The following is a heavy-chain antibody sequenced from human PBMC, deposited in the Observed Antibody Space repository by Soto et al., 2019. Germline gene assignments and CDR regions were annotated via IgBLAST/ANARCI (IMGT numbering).Heavy chain of an antibody. D-gene: IGHD3-16*01. CDR3: ARAGLEGDLFDY. CDR1: GYTFTSYA. V-gene: IGHV1-3*01. Sequence: ASVKVSCKASGYTFTSYAMHWVRQAPGQRLEWMGWINAGNGNTKYSQKFQGRVTITRDTSASTAYMELSSLRSEDTAVYYCARAGLEGDLFDYWGQGTLVTVSS. CDR2: INAGNGNT. J-gene: IGHJ4*02.